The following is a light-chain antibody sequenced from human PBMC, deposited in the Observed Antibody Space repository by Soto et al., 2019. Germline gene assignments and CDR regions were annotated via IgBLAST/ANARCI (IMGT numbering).Light chain of an antibody. J-gene: IGKJ4*01. CDR3: QKYNSALN. Sequence: DIQMTQSPSSLSASVGDRVTITCRASQGISNYLAWYQQKPGKVPKLLIYAASTLQSGVPSRFSGSGSGTDFTLTISSLQTEDVATEYCQKYNSALNFGGRTKVEIK. V-gene: IGKV1-27*01. CDR1: QGISNY. CDR2: AAS.